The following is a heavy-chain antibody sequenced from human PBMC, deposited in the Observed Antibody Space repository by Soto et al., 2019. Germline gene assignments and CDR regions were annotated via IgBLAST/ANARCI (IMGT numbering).Heavy chain of an antibody. CDR1: GFTFDEYA. Sequence: PGGSLRLSCAASGFTFDEYAMHWVRQAPGKGLEWVSGISWNSGDIDYADSVKGRFTISRDNAQNSLSLEMNSLRAEDTALYYCAAFCSGGGCDSFDYWGQGTLVTVSS. J-gene: IGHJ4*02. D-gene: IGHD2-15*01. CDR3: AAFCSGGGCDSFDY. CDR2: ISWNSGDI. V-gene: IGHV3-9*01.